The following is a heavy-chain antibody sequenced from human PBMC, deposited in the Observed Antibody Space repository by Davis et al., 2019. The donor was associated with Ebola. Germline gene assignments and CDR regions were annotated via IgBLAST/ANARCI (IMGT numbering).Heavy chain of an antibody. CDR3: ARGYIVVVVAATPDLDY. J-gene: IGHJ4*02. CDR1: GGTFSSYA. Sequence: SVKVSCKASGGTFSSYAISWVRQAPGQGLEWMGRIIPILGIANYAQKFQGRVTITRDTSASTAYMELSSLRSEDTAVYYCARGYIVVVVAATPDLDYWGQGTLVTVSS. D-gene: IGHD2-15*01. CDR2: IIPILGIA. V-gene: IGHV1-69*04.